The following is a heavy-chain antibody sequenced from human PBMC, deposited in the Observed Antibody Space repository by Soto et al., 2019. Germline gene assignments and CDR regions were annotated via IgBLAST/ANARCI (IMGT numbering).Heavy chain of an antibody. CDR1: GGSISSSSYY. CDR3: ARHYRTSIAADY. CDR2: IYYSGST. V-gene: IGHV4-39*01. J-gene: IGHJ4*02. Sequence: SETLSLTCTVSGGSISSSSYYWGWIRQPPGKGLEWIGSIYYSGSTYYNPSLKSRVTISVDTSKNQFSLKLSSVTAADTAVYYCARHYRTSIAADYWGQGTLVTVSS. D-gene: IGHD6-6*01.